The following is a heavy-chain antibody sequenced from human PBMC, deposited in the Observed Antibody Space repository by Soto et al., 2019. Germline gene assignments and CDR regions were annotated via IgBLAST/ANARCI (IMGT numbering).Heavy chain of an antibody. CDR1: GFTFTRYS. Sequence: RGSLRLSCAASGFTFTRYSMNWVRQAPGKGLEWVSSISSTTNYIYYADSMKGRFTVSRDNAKNSVYLDMNSLSAEDTAVYYCARESEDLTSNFDYWGQGTLFTVSS. J-gene: IGHJ4*02. V-gene: IGHV3-21*01. CDR2: ISSTTNYI. CDR3: ARESEDLTSNFDY.